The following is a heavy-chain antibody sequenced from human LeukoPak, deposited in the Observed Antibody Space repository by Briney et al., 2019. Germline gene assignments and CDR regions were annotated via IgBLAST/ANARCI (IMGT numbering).Heavy chain of an antibody. V-gene: IGHV3-64D*06. Sequence: GGSLRLSCSASGFTFSSHAMHWVRQAPGKGLEYVSAISSNGGTGYYADSVKGRFTISRDNSKNTLYLQMSGLRVEDTAVYYCVKGRYCSGGSCYDDFDYWGQGTLVTVSS. CDR3: VKGRYCSGGSCYDDFDY. D-gene: IGHD2-15*01. CDR2: ISSNGGTG. CDR1: GFTFSSHA. J-gene: IGHJ4*02.